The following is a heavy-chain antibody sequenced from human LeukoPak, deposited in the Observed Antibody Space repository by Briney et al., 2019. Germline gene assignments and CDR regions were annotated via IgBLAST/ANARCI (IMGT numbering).Heavy chain of an antibody. V-gene: IGHV4-39*07. CDR3: AIQNEDSSGYCY. Sequence: SETLSLTCTVSGGSVSSSSYYWGWIRQPPGKGLEWIGSIYYSGSTYYNPSLKSRVTISVDTSKNQFSLKLSSVTAADTAVYYCAIQNEDSSGYCYWGQGTLVTVSS. D-gene: IGHD3-22*01. J-gene: IGHJ4*02. CDR2: IYYSGST. CDR1: GGSVSSSSYY.